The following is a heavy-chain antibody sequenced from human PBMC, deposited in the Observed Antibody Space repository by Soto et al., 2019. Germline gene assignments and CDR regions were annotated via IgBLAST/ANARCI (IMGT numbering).Heavy chain of an antibody. CDR3: ASDGPIAAAGNNWFDP. CDR2: ISDDGDNR. D-gene: IGHD6-13*01. CDR1: GFTFSTYT. Sequence: QVQLVESGGDVVQPGRSLRLSCTASGFTFSTYTMHWVRQSPGKGLEWLAFISDDGDNRYYAESVRGRFTTSRDNSKNALYLQMDSLRPEDTAVYYCASDGPIAAAGNNWFDPWGQGTLVTVSS. V-gene: IGHV3-30-3*01. J-gene: IGHJ5*02.